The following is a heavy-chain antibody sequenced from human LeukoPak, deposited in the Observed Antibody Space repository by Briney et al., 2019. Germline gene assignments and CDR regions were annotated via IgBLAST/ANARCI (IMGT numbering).Heavy chain of an antibody. V-gene: IGHV1-18*01. CDR3: ARVLNDILTGYYYYFDY. CDR2: ISAYNGNT. Sequence: ASVKVSCKASGYTFTSYGISWVRQAPGQGLEWMGWISAYNGNTNYAQKLQGRVTMTTDTSTSTAYMELRSLRSDDTAAYYCARVLNDILTGYYYYFDYWGQGTLVTVSS. J-gene: IGHJ4*02. CDR1: GYTFTSYG. D-gene: IGHD3-9*01.